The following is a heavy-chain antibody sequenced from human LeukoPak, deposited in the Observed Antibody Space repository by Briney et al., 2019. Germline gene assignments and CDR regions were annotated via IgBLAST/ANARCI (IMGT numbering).Heavy chain of an antibody. Sequence: GGSLRLSCAASGFTFSSYAMSWVRQAPGKGLEWVSAISGSGGITSYADSVKGRFAISRDNSKNTLYLQMNSLRAEDTAVYYCAKGDTTWELPHDYWGQGTLVTVSS. J-gene: IGHJ4*02. CDR3: AKGDTTWELPHDY. D-gene: IGHD1-26*01. CDR1: GFTFSSYA. V-gene: IGHV3-23*01. CDR2: ISGSGGIT.